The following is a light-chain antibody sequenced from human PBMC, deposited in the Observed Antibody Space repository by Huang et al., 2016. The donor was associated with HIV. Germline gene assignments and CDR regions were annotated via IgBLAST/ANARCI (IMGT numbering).Light chain of an antibody. CDR1: QSISSW. J-gene: IGKJ1*01. CDR2: DAS. Sequence: DIQMTQSPSTLSASIGDRVTITCRASQSISSWLAWYQQKPGKAPKLLIYDASSLESGVPSRFSGIGSGTEFTLTLSSLQPDNFATYYCQQYNSYPWTFGQGTKVDIK. V-gene: IGKV1-5*01. CDR3: QQYNSYPWT.